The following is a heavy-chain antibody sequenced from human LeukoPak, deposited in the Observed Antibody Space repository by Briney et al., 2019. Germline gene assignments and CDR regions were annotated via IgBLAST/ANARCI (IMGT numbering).Heavy chain of an antibody. CDR3: ARDGTYCSGGSCYFRWFDP. Sequence: SETLSLTCTVSGGSISSYYWSWIRQPAGKGLEWIGRIYTSGSTKYNPSLKSRVTMSVDTSKNQFSLKLSSVTAADTAVYYCARDGTYCSGGSCYFRWFDPWGQGTLVTVSS. V-gene: IGHV4-4*07. CDR1: GGSISSYY. CDR2: IYTSGST. D-gene: IGHD2-15*01. J-gene: IGHJ5*02.